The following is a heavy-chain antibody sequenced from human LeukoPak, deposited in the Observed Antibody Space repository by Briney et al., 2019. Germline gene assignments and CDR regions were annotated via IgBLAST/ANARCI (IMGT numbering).Heavy chain of an antibody. CDR3: ARWNSGFGDATTDYGLDV. D-gene: IGHD3-10*01. J-gene: IGHJ6*02. CDR2: IYHSGYS. CDR1: GGSISNYY. V-gene: IGHV4-59*06. Sequence: SETLSLTCTVSGGSISNYYWNWIRQHPGKGLEWIGYIYHSGYSNYNPSLRSRVTISVDTSKNQFSLKLSSVTAADTAVYYCARWNSGFGDATTDYGLDVWGQGATVTVSS.